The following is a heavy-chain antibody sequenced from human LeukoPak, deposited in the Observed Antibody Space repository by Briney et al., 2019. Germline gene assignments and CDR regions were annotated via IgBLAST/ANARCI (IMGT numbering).Heavy chain of an antibody. CDR2: ISAYNGNT. D-gene: IGHD5-12*01. V-gene: IGHV1-18*01. Sequence: ASVKVSCKASGYTFTNYAISWVRQAPGQGLEWVGWISAYNGNTNYAQKLQGRVTMTTDTSTSTAYMDLRSLRSDDAAVYYCARVRNSGFRYVDSWGQGTLVTVSS. CDR3: ARVRNSGFRYVDS. J-gene: IGHJ4*02. CDR1: GYTFTNYA.